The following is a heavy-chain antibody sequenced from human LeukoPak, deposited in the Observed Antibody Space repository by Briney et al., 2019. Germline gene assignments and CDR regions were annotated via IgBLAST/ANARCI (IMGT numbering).Heavy chain of an antibody. CDR1: GFTFSSYA. CDR2: ISYDGSNK. Sequence: SGRSLRLSCAASGFTFSSYAMHWVRQAPGKGLEWVAVISYDGSNKYYADSVKGRFTISRDNSKNTLYLQMNSLRAEDTAVYYCAREEAIVATMLGTDYWGQGTLVTVSS. J-gene: IGHJ4*02. D-gene: IGHD5-12*01. V-gene: IGHV3-30*04. CDR3: AREEAIVATMLGTDY.